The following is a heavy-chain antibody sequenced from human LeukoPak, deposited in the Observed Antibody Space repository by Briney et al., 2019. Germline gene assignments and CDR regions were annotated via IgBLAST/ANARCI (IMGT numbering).Heavy chain of an antibody. CDR3: ARVGGTPYYYYYMDV. CDR1: GGSFSGYY. Sequence: SETLSLTGAVYGGSFSGYYWSWIRQPPGKGLEWIGEINHSGSTNYIPCLKNRVTISVDTSKSQFSLKLSSVTAADTAVYYCARVGGTPYYYYYMDVWGKGTTVTVSS. CDR2: INHSGST. D-gene: IGHD6-19*01. J-gene: IGHJ6*03. V-gene: IGHV4-34*01.